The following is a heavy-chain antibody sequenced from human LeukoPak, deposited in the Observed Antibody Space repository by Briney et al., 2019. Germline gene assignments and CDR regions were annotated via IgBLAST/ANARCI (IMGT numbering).Heavy chain of an antibody. CDR1: GFDFGAYE. Sequence: GGSLRLSCAASGFDFGAYEMKWVRQAPGKGLEWVAYFAGSDTTKYYADSVKGRFTISRDNAKNSLYLQMNSLRAEDTALYFCTSLGDHLEPWGQGTLVTVSS. V-gene: IGHV3-48*03. CDR3: TSLGDHLEP. J-gene: IGHJ5*02. CDR2: FAGSDTTK. D-gene: IGHD2-21*01.